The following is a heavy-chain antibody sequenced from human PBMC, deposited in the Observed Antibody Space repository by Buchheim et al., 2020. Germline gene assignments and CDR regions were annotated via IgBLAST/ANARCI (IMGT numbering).Heavy chain of an antibody. J-gene: IGHJ1*01. CDR2: ISYDGSNK. CDR1: GFTFSSYA. CDR3: AREGSVVVVAAEFQH. D-gene: IGHD2-15*01. Sequence: QVQLVESGGGVVQPGRSLRLSCAASGFTFSSYAMHWVRQAPGKGLEWVAVISYDGSNKYYADSVKGRFTISRDNSKNKLYLQMNSLRAEDTAVYYCAREGSVVVVAAEFQHWGQGTL. V-gene: IGHV3-30-3*01.